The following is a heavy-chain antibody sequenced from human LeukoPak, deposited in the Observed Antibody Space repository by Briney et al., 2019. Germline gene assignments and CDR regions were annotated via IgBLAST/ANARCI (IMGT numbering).Heavy chain of an antibody. CDR1: GFTFSSYG. CDR2: ISYDGSNK. CDR3: ARDLEDCSGGSCYSWFDP. V-gene: IGHV3-30*03. Sequence: PGGSLRLSCAASGFTFSSYGMHWVRQAPSKGLEWVAVISYDGSNKYYADSVKGRFTISRDNSKNTLYLQMNSLRAEDTAVYYCARDLEDCSGGSCYSWFDPWGQGTLVTVSS. D-gene: IGHD2-15*01. J-gene: IGHJ5*02.